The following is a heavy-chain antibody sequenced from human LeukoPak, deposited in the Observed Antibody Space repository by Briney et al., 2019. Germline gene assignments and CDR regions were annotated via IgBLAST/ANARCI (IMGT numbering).Heavy chain of an antibody. CDR1: GGSISSYY. Sequence: SETLSLTCSVSGGSISSYYWTWIRQPAGKGLEWIGRLYDSESDNNNPSLKSRVTISLDRSKNRFSLQLKSVTAADTAVYYCARGHDFGNWFDPWGQGILVIVSS. CDR2: LYDSESD. V-gene: IGHV4-4*07. J-gene: IGHJ5*02. D-gene: IGHD3-3*01. CDR3: ARGHDFGNWFDP.